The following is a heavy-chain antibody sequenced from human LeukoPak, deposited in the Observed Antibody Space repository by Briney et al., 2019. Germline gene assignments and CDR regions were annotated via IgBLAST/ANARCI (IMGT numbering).Heavy chain of an antibody. CDR1: GGSISSGGYS. CDR3: ARAVVAATGWFDP. V-gene: IGHV4-30-2*01. D-gene: IGHD2-15*01. Sequence: PSETLSLTCAVSGGSISSGGYSWRWIRQPPGKGLEWIGYIYRSGSTYYNPSLKSRVTISVDRSKNQFSLKLSSVTAADTAVYYCARAVVAATGWFDPWGQGILVTVSS. J-gene: IGHJ5*02. CDR2: IYRSGST.